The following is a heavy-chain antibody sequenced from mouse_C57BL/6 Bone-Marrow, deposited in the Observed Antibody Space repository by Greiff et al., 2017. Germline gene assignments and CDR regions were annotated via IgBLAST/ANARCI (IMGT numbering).Heavy chain of an antibody. CDR3: ARVGGAMDY. Sequence: DVQLQESEGGLVQPGSSMKLSCTASGFTFSDYYMAWVRQVPEKGLEWVANINYDGSSTYYLDSLKSRFIISRDNAKNILYLQMSSLKSEDTATYYGARVGGAMDYWGQGTSVTVSS. CDR2: INYDGSST. J-gene: IGHJ4*01. V-gene: IGHV5-16*01. CDR1: GFTFSDYY.